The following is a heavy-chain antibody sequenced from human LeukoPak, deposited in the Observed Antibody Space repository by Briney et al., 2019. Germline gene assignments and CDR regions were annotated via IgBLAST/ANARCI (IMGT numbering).Heavy chain of an antibody. V-gene: IGHV3-48*03. CDR3: AKEGSSWSSFDC. CDR1: GFTFSSYE. D-gene: IGHD6-13*01. Sequence: PGGSLRLSCAASGFTFSSYEMNWVRQAPGKGLEWVSYISSSGSTIYYADSVKGRFTISRDNSKNALYLQMNSLRPEDTAVYYCAKEGSSWSSFDCWGKGTLVTVSS. CDR2: ISSSGSTI. J-gene: IGHJ4*02.